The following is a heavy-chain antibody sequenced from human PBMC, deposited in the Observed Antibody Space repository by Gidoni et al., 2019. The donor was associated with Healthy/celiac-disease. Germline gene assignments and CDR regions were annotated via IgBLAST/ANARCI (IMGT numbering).Heavy chain of an antibody. CDR3: AKESVGWIFGVAPGHDDY. D-gene: IGHD3-3*01. V-gene: IGHV3-23*01. CDR2: ISGSGGST. Sequence: EVQLLESGGGLVQPGGSLRLSCAASGFTFTSYALSWVRQAPGEGLEWFSAISGSGGSTYYADSVKGRFTISRDNSKNTLYLQMNSLRAEDTAVYYCAKESVGWIFGVAPGHDDYWGQGTLVTVSS. CDR1: GFTFTSYA. J-gene: IGHJ4*02.